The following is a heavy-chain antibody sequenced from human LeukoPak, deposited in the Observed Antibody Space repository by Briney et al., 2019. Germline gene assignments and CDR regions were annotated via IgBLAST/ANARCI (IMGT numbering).Heavy chain of an antibody. J-gene: IGHJ4*02. CDR2: ISAYNGNT. Sequence: ASVNVSCKASGYTFTSYGISWVRQAPGQGLEWMGWISAYNGNTNYAQKLQGRVTMTTDTSTSTAYMELRSLRSDDTAVYYCARGYCSGGSCGRYSYPDYWGQGTLVTVSS. CDR1: GYTFTSYG. V-gene: IGHV1-18*01. CDR3: ARGYCSGGSCGRYSYPDY. D-gene: IGHD2-15*01.